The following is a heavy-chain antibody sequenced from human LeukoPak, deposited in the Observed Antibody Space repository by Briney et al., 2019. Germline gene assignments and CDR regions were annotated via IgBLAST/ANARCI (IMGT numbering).Heavy chain of an antibody. CDR2: IYYSGST. CDR3: ARQYYYGSGSYPA. CDR1: GGSISSSSYY. J-gene: IGHJ5*02. Sequence: SETLSLTCTVSGGSISSSSYYWGWIRQPPGKGLEWIGSIYYSGSTYYNPSLKSRVTISVDTSKNQFSLKLSSVTAADTAVYYCARQYYYGSGSYPAWGQGTLVTVSS. D-gene: IGHD3-10*01. V-gene: IGHV4-39*07.